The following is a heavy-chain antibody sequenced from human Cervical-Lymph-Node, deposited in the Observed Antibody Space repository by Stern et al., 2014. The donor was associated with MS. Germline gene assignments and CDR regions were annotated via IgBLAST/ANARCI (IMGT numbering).Heavy chain of an antibody. CDR3: AREGEYCSGSRCYPFLDY. V-gene: IGHV4-59*01. D-gene: IGHD2-15*01. J-gene: IGHJ4*02. CDR2: IYYTGSV. Sequence: QVQLQESGPGLVKPSETLSLTCTVSGGSLRSYYWNWIRQAPGKGLEWLGVIYYTGSVTYNPSLSSRVAMSVDTSKNQFSLTVSSVTAADTAVYYCAREGEYCSGSRCYPFLDYWGQGTLVTVSS. CDR1: GGSLRSYY.